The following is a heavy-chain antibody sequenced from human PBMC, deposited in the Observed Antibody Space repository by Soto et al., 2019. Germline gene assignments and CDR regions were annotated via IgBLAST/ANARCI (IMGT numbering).Heavy chain of an antibody. Sequence: QVQLVESGGGVVRPGRSLRLSREATGFSFYTHGMHWVRQAPGKGLEWLAVIVNDGSEQAYSDSVKGRFTISRDNSKNTLYLQMNNLRAEDTAVYYCARDDNYDDNGLDLWGQGILVTVSS. D-gene: IGHD4-17*01. CDR3: ARDDNYDDNGLDL. J-gene: IGHJ5*02. V-gene: IGHV3-33*01. CDR1: GFSFYTHG. CDR2: IVNDGSEQ.